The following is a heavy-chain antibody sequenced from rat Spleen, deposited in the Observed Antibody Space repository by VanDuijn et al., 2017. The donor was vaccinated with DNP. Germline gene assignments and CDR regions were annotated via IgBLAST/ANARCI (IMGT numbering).Heavy chain of an antibody. CDR2: ITYDGSRT. D-gene: IGHD4-2*01. V-gene: IGHV5-7*01. CDR3: ARIEEGFTY. Sequence: EVQLVESGGGSVQPGRSLRLSCAASGFTFSDYAMAWVRQAPKKVLEWVASITYDGSRTFYRDSVKGRFTISRDNAESTLFLQMDSLRSEDTATYYCARIEEGFTYWGQGTLVTVSS. CDR1: GFTFSDYA. J-gene: IGHJ3*01.